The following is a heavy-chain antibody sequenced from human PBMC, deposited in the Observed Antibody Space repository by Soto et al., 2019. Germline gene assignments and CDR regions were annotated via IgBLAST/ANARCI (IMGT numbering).Heavy chain of an antibody. Sequence: SVKVSCKAPGGTFRSYSISWVRQAPGQGLEWMGGIIPIFDITNYAQKFQGRVTITADESTSTAYMELSSLGSDDTAVYYCARPDEGGYSSNHHYYYALDVWGQGTTVTVSS. CDR2: IIPIFDIT. J-gene: IGHJ6*02. D-gene: IGHD3-22*01. CDR3: ARPDEGGYSSNHHYYYALDV. CDR1: GGTFRSYS. V-gene: IGHV1-69*13.